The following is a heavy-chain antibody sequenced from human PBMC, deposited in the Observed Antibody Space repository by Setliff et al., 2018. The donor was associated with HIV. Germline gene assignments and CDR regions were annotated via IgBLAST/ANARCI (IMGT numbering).Heavy chain of an antibody. V-gene: IGHV4-4*07. Sequence: SETLSLTCTVSGGPVSTYYWSWIRQPAGKGLEWIGRFYVGGDTNYNPSLKSRVTMSVDTSKKQFSLKLKSVTAADTAVYYCALTAHNLLRGYMDVWGKGTKVTV. CDR3: ALTAHNLLRGYMDV. CDR1: GGPVSTYY. J-gene: IGHJ6*03. CDR2: FYVGGDT. D-gene: IGHD7-27*01.